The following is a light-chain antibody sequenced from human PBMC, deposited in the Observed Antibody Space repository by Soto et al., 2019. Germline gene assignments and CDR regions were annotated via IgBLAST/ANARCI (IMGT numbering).Light chain of an antibody. CDR1: HTVSSSY. V-gene: IGKV3-20*01. CDR3: QQYGSSPAT. Sequence: IVFQQPPAPLSLPPGERAALCGRVTHTVSSSYLAWYQQKPGQAPRLLIYGASSRAIGIPDRFSGSGSGTDFTLTISRLEPEDFAVYYCQQYGSSPATFGQGTKV. CDR2: GAS. J-gene: IGKJ1*01.